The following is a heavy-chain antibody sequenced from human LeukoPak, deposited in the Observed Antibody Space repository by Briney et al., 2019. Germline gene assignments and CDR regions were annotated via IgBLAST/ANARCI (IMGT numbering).Heavy chain of an antibody. CDR3: ARDRRTYDSSGYYYVGDAFDI. D-gene: IGHD3-22*01. CDR2: INAGNGNT. CDR1: GYTFTSYA. V-gene: IGHV1-3*01. J-gene: IGHJ3*02. Sequence: GASVKVSCKASGYTFTSYAMHWVRQAPGQRLEWMGWINAGNGNTKYSQKFQGRVTITRDTSASTAYVELSSLRSEDTAVYYCARDRRTYDSSGYYYVGDAFDIWGQGTMVTVSS.